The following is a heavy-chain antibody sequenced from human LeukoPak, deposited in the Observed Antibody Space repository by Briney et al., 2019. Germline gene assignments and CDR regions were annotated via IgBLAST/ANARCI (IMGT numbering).Heavy chain of an antibody. J-gene: IGHJ4*02. V-gene: IGHV4-59*01. CDR3: ARDRRLGY. Sequence: SETLSLTCTVSGGSISSYYWSWIRQPPGKGLEWIGYIYYSGSTNYNPSLKSRVTISVDTSKNQFSLKLSSVTAADAAVYCCARDRRLGYWGQGTLVTVSS. CDR2: IYYSGST. CDR1: GGSISSYY.